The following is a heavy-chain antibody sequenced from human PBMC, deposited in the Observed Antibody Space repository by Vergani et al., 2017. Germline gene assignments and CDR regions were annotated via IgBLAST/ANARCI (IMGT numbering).Heavy chain of an antibody. J-gene: IGHJ2*01. CDR2: IYHSGST. CDR3: ARGRLYTGAQYFDL. Sequence: QLQLQESGSGLVKPSQTLSLTCAVSGGSISSGGYSWSWIRQPPGKGLEWIGYIYHSGSTNYNPSLKSRVTISVDTSKNQFSLKLSSVTAADTAVYYCARGRLYTGAQYFDLWGRGTLVTVSS. CDR1: GGSISSGGYS. V-gene: IGHV4-30-2*01. D-gene: IGHD3-16*01.